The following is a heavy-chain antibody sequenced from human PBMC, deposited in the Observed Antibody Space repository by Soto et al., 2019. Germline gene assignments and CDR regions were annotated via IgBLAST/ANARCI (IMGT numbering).Heavy chain of an antibody. D-gene: IGHD2-15*01. CDR3: AKDSGAATTTFDY. CDR2: ISYDGSNI. V-gene: IGHV3-30-3*01. Sequence: PGGSLRLSCAASGFTFSNYAIHWVRQAPGRGLEWVAVISYDGSNIHYADSVKGRFTISRDNSKNTLYLQMNSLRAEDTAVYYCAKDSGAATTTFDYWGQGTLVTVSS. J-gene: IGHJ4*02. CDR1: GFTFSNYA.